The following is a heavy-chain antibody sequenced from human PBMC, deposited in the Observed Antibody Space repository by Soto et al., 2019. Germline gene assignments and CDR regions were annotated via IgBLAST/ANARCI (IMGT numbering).Heavy chain of an antibody. V-gene: IGHV1-69*01. CDR2: IIPIFGTA. Sequence: QVQLVQSGAEVQKPGSSVKVSCKASGGTFSSYAISWVRQAPGQGLEWMGGIIPIFGTANYAQKFQGRVTITADESTSTAYMELSSLRSEDTAVYYCAREGAYYDSSGYLKTFDYWGQGTLVTVSS. D-gene: IGHD3-22*01. CDR3: AREGAYYDSSGYLKTFDY. CDR1: GGTFSSYA. J-gene: IGHJ4*02.